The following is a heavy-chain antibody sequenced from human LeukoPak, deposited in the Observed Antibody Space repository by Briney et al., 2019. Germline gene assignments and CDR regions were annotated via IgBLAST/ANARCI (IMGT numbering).Heavy chain of an antibody. CDR2: ISYDGSNK. J-gene: IGHJ4*02. CDR1: GFTFSSYA. V-gene: IGHV3-30*07. D-gene: IGHD1-20*01. CDR3: ARDPGITGMSY. Sequence: PGGSLRLSCAASGFTFSSYAMHWVRQAPGKGLEWVAVISYDGSNKYYADSVKGRFTISRDNAKNSLYLQMNSLRAEDTAVYYCARDPGITGMSYWGQGTLVTVSS.